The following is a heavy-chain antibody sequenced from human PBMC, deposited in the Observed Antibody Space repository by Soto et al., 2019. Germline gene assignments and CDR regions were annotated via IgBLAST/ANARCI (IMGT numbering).Heavy chain of an antibody. CDR3: AKVAYYDILTGYQYYYYGMDV. D-gene: IGHD3-9*01. Sequence: GSLRLSCAASGFTFSSYGMHWVRQAPGKGLEWVAVISYDGSNKYYADSVKGRFTISRDNSKNTLYLQMNSLRAEDTAVYYCAKVAYYDILTGYQYYYYGMDVWGQGTTVTVSS. CDR1: GFTFSSYG. J-gene: IGHJ6*02. V-gene: IGHV3-30*18. CDR2: ISYDGSNK.